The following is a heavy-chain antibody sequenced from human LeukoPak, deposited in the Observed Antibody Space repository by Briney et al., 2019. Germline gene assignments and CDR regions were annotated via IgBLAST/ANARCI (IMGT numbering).Heavy chain of an antibody. J-gene: IGHJ4*02. V-gene: IGHV3-30*18. CDR1: GFTFSSFG. D-gene: IGHD1-26*01. CDR3: AKVGHTDSGEL. Sequence: GGSLRLSCAASGFTFSSFGMHWVSQAPGKGLEWVAVISYDGSNKYYADSVKGRFTISRDNSKNTLYLQMNSLRAEDTAVYYCAKVGHTDSGELWGQGTLVTVSS. CDR2: ISYDGSNK.